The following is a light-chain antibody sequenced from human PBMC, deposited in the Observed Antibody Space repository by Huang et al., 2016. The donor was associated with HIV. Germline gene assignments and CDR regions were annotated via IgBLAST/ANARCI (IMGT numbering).Light chain of an antibody. CDR3: QQFNNWPPA. Sequence: ETLMTQFPATLSVSPGERATLSCRASQNVRNNLAWYQQKPGQAPRLLFYEASSRATGVQGRFSASGSGIDFTLTISSLQSEDFAVYYCQQFNNWPPAFGGGTTVEIK. CDR1: QNVRNN. J-gene: IGKJ4*01. CDR2: EAS. V-gene: IGKV3-15*01.